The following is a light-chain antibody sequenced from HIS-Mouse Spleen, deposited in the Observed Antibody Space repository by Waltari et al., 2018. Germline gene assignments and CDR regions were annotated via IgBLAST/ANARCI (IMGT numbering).Light chain of an antibody. Sequence: QSALTQPASVSGSPGQSLTISCTGTSSSVASYNLFSWYQQHPGKAPKLMIYEGSKRPSGVSNRFSGSKSGNTASLTISGLQAEDEADYYCCSYAGSSTWVFGGGTKLTVL. CDR2: EGS. CDR3: CSYAGSSTWV. J-gene: IGLJ3*02. CDR1: SSSVASYNL. V-gene: IGLV2-23*01.